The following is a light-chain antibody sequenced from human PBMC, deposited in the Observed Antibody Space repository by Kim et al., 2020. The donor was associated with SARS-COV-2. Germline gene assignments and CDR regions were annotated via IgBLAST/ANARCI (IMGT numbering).Light chain of an antibody. J-gene: IGLJ2*01. CDR3: NSRRDSSDDHVL. CDR2: DKN. V-gene: IGLV3-19*01. Sequence: LGQTARITSQGDSLRTKYASWDQQKTGQAHILLIYDKNNRTSGIPDRLSGSSSGNTASLTITAAEAEEEADYYCNSRRDSSDDHVLFGGGTQRTV. CDR1: SLRTKY.